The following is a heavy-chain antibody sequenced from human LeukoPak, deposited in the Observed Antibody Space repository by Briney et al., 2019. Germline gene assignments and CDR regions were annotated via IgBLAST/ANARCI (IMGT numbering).Heavy chain of an antibody. V-gene: IGHV4-34*01. CDR2: INHSGST. D-gene: IGHD3-16*02. CDR3: AREHYDYVWGSYRNDAFDI. J-gene: IGHJ3*02. CDR1: GGSFSGYY. Sequence: SETLSLTCAVYGGSFSGYYWSWIRQPPGKGLEWSGEINHSGSTNYNPSLKSRVAISVDTSKNQFSLKLSSVTAADTAVYYCAREHYDYVWGSYRNDAFDIWGQGTMVTVSS.